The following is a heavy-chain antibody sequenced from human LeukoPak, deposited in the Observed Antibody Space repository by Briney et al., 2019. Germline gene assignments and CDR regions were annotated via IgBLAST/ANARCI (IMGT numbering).Heavy chain of an antibody. Sequence: KPSETLSLTCTVSAYSISSGYYWGWIRQPPGKGLEWIGSIYHSGSTYYNPSLKSRVTISVDTSKNQFSLKLSSVTAADTAVYYCARERGGPWDILTDTFDYWGQGTLVTVSS. CDR2: IYHSGST. D-gene: IGHD3-9*01. V-gene: IGHV4-38-2*02. J-gene: IGHJ4*02. CDR1: AYSISSGYY. CDR3: ARERGGPWDILTDTFDY.